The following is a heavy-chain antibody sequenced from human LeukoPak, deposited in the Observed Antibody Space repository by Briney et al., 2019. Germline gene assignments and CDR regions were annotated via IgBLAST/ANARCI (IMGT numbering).Heavy chain of an antibody. CDR3: ARGAATNLWPSDY. Sequence: PGGSLRLSCAASGFTFSSYEMNWVRQAPGKGLEGVSYISSSGSTIYYADSVKGRFTISRDNAKNSLYLQMNSLRAEDTAIYYCARGAATNLWPSDYWGQGTLVTVSS. CDR2: ISSSGSTI. V-gene: IGHV3-48*03. J-gene: IGHJ4*02. D-gene: IGHD3-10*01. CDR1: GFTFSSYE.